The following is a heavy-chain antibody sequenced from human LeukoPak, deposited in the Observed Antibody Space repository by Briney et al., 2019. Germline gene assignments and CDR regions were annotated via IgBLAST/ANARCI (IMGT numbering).Heavy chain of an antibody. J-gene: IGHJ6*03. V-gene: IGHV4-61*01. CDR1: GYSISSGYY. CDR2: IYYSGST. Sequence: SETLSLTCTVSGYSISSGYYWGWIRQPPGKGLEWIGYIYYSGSTNYNPSLKSRVTISVDTSKNQFSLKLSSVTAADTAVYYCARAKYYYDSSGYYYYYYMDVWGKGTTVTVSS. CDR3: ARAKYYYDSSGYYYYYYMDV. D-gene: IGHD3-22*01.